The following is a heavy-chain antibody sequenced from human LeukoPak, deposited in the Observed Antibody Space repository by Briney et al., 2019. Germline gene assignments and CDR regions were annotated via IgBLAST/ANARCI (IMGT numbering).Heavy chain of an antibody. D-gene: IGHD7-27*01. V-gene: IGHV3-48*03. Sequence: GGSRRLSCAASGFTFSSHEMNWVRQAPGEGLEWVTYISSSGSTIYYADSVKGRFTISRDNAKNSLYLQMNSLRAEDTAVYYCARRLGSRYYFDYWGQGTLVTVSS. CDR1: GFTFSSHE. CDR3: ARRLGSRYYFDY. J-gene: IGHJ4*02. CDR2: ISSSGSTI.